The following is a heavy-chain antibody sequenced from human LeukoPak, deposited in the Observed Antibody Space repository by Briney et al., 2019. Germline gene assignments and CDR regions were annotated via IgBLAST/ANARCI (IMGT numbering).Heavy chain of an antibody. CDR3: ARGVAVAGRRGVFDY. CDR2: ISAYNGNT. CDR1: GYTFTSYG. Sequence: ASVKVSCKASGYTFTSYGISWVRQAPGLGLEWMGWISAYNGNTNYAQKLQGRVTMTTDTSTSTAYMELRSLRSDDTAVYYCARGVAVAGRRGVFDYWGQGTLVTVSS. D-gene: IGHD6-19*01. V-gene: IGHV1-18*01. J-gene: IGHJ4*02.